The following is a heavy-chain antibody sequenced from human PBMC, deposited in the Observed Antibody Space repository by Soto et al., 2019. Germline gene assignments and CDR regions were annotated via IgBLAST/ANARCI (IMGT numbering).Heavy chain of an antibody. CDR3: AKGGYSYGYRSPPGY. D-gene: IGHD5-18*01. CDR1: GFTFISYA. Sequence: GGSLRLSCAASGFTFISYAMSWVRQAPGKGLEWVSAISGSGGSTYYADSVKGRFTISRDNSKNTLYLQMNSLRAEDTAVYYCAKGGYSYGYRSPPGYWGQGTLVTVSS. CDR2: ISGSGGST. V-gene: IGHV3-23*01. J-gene: IGHJ4*02.